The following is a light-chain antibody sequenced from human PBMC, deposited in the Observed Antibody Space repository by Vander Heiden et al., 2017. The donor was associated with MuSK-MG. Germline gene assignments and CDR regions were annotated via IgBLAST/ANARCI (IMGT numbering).Light chain of an antibody. J-gene: IGKJ4*01. CDR2: EAS. CDR3: QPLVT. CDR1: QSVSSY. Sequence: EIVLTQSPATLSLSPGERATLSCRASQSVSSYLAWYQQKPGQAPRLLIYEASNRATGITDRSSGSGSGTDFTLPRSSIESDDCEGYDGQPLVTFGGGTKVXIK. V-gene: IGKV3-11*01.